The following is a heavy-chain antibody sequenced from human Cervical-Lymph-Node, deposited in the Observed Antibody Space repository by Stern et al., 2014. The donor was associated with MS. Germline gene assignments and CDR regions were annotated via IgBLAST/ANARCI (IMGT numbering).Heavy chain of an antibody. CDR2: FDPEDGET. V-gene: IGHV1-24*01. CDR3: ATDRDDFRSGYSAPTKGYGLDV. J-gene: IGHJ6*02. D-gene: IGHD3-3*01. CDR1: GYTLTELS. Sequence: VQLVESGAEVKKPGASVKVSCKVSGYTLTELSMPWGRQAPGKGLEWMGGFDPEDGETIYGQKFQGRVTMTEDTSTDTAYMELSSLRSEDTAVYYCATDRDDFRSGYSAPTKGYGLDVWGQGTTVTVTS.